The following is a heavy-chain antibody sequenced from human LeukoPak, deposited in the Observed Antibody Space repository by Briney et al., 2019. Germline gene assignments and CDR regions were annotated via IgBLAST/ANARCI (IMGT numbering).Heavy chain of an antibody. CDR2: ISSSSSYI. V-gene: IGHV3-21*01. CDR3: ARGYDYYDSSGYHGY. Sequence: PGGSLRLSCAASGFTFSSYSMNWVRQAPGKGLEWVSSISSSSSYIYYADSVKGRFTISRDNAKNSLYLQMNSLRAEDTAVYYCARGYDYYDSSGYHGYWGQGTLVTVSS. CDR1: GFTFSSYS. J-gene: IGHJ4*02. D-gene: IGHD3-22*01.